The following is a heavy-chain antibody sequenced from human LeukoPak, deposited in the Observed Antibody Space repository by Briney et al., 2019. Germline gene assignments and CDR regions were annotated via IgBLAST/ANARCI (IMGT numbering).Heavy chain of an antibody. D-gene: IGHD3-3*01. Sequence: GGSLRLSCAASGFTFSSYGMHWVRQAPGKGLEWVAVIWYDGSNKYYADSAKGRFTISRDNSKNTLYLQMNSLRAEDTAVYYCARGSLPYYDFWSAAGGFDYWGQGTLVTVSS. CDR3: ARGSLPYYDFWSAAGGFDY. CDR2: IWYDGSNK. V-gene: IGHV3-33*01. CDR1: GFTFSSYG. J-gene: IGHJ4*02.